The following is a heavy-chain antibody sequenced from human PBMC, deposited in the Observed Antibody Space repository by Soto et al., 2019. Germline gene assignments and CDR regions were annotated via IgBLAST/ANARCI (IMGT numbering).Heavy chain of an antibody. V-gene: IGHV4-31*03. CDR3: ARVGISSSDAFDI. Sequence: SETLSLTCSVSGGSISSGGYYWSWIRQLPGKDLEWIGYIYHSGNTYYNSSLKSRLTISVDTSKNQFSLKLTSVTAADTAVYYCARVGISSSDAFDIWGQGTMVTASS. J-gene: IGHJ3*02. CDR1: GGSISSGGYY. D-gene: IGHD6-6*01. CDR2: IYHSGNT.